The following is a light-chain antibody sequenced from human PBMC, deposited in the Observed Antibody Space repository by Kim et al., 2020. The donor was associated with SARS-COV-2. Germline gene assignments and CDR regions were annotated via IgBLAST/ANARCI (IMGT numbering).Light chain of an antibody. J-gene: IGKJ1*01. CDR1: QTVSTC. CDR3: QQRTNWPPEGT. V-gene: IGKV3-11*01. CDR2: DAA. Sequence: PGERATLSCRASQTVSTCLTWYQQKPGKAPRLRIYDAANRATGIPARFSGSGSGTDFTLTISSLEPEDSAVYYCQQRTNWPPEGTFGQGTKVEIK.